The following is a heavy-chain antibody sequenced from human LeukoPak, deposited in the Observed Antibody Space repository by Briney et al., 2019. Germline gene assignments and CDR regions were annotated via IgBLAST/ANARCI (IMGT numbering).Heavy chain of an antibody. Sequence: ASVKVSCKASGYTFTGYYMHWVRQAPGQGLEWMGWINPDSGGTNYAQKFQGRVTMTRDTSISTAYMELSRLRSDDTAVYYCARVGATTLGWFDPWGQGTLVTVSS. D-gene: IGHD1-26*01. CDR2: INPDSGGT. CDR3: ARVGATTLGWFDP. CDR1: GYTFTGYY. J-gene: IGHJ5*02. V-gene: IGHV1-2*02.